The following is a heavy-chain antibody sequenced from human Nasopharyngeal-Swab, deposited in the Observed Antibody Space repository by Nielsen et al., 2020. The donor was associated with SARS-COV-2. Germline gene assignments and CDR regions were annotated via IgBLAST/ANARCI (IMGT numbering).Heavy chain of an antibody. CDR3: ATEFYGSGSYYSNWFDP. CDR2: ISAYNGNT. D-gene: IGHD3-10*01. J-gene: IGHJ5*02. V-gene: IGHV1-18*01. Sequence: ASVKVSCKASGGTFSSYGISWVRQAPGQGLEWMGWISAYNGNTNYAQKLQGRVTMTTDTSTSTAYMELRSLRSDDTAVYYCATEFYGSGSYYSNWFDPWGQGTLVTVSS. CDR1: GGTFSSYG.